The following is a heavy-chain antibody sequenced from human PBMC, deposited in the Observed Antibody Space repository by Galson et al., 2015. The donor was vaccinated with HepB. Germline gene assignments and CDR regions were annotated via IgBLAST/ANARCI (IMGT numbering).Heavy chain of an antibody. Sequence: SLRLSCAASGFTFSSYSMNWVRQAPGKGLEWVSSISSSSSYIYYADSVKGRFTISRDNAKNSLYLQMNSLRAEDTAVYYCASLSGLRYFDWLFTPARNNWFDPWGQGTLSPSPQ. CDR2: ISSSSSYI. J-gene: IGHJ5*02. V-gene: IGHV3-21*01. CDR3: ASLSGLRYFDWLFTPARNNWFDP. CDR1: GFTFSSYS. D-gene: IGHD3-9*01.